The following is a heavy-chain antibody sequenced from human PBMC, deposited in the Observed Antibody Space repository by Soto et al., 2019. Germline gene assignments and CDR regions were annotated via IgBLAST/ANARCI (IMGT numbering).Heavy chain of an antibody. J-gene: IGHJ4*02. V-gene: IGHV3-7*01. Sequence: EVQLVESGGGLVQPGGSLRLPCAASGFTFSTYWMTWVRQPPGRGLEWVASINQDGRERYYVESVRGRFTISRDNAKNSLYLQMNSLRAEDTAVYYCVCGGNFFVYWGQGALVTVSP. D-gene: IGHD3-16*01. CDR2: INQDGRER. CDR3: VCGGNFFVY. CDR1: GFTFSTYW.